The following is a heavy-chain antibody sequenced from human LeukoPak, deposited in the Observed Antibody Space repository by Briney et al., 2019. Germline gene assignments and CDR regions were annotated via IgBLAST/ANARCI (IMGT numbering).Heavy chain of an antibody. J-gene: IGHJ6*02. CDR2: IYYSGST. CDR3: ARDSGYDWIYYGMDV. D-gene: IGHD5-12*01. Sequence: SETLSLTCTVSGGSISSYYWSWIRQPPGKGLEWIGYIYYSGSTNYNPSLKSRVTISVDTSKNQFSLKLSSVAAADTAVYYCARDSGYDWIYYGMDVWGQGTTVTVSS. V-gene: IGHV4-59*01. CDR1: GGSISSYY.